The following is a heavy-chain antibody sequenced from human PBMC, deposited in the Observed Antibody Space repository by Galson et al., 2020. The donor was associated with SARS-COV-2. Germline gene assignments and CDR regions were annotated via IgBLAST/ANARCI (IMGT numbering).Heavy chain of an antibody. D-gene: IGHD2-15*01. Sequence: GGSLRLSCEGSGFTFSSYSMNWVRQAPGKGLEWLTYISSRSSPIMYADSVKGRFTVSRDNARNSLYLQINSLRPEDTAVYYCARDCDGTCWFDYWGQGTLVTVSS. V-gene: IGHV3-48*01. CDR3: ARDCDGTCWFDY. CDR1: GFTFSSYS. J-gene: IGHJ4*02. CDR2: ISSRSSPI.